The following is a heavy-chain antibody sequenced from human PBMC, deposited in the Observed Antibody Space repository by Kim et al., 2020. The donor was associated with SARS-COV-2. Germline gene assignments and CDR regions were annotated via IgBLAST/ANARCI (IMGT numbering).Heavy chain of an antibody. D-gene: IGHD3-9*01. Sequence: SGPTLVNPTQTLTLTCSFSGFSLSTSGEGVGWIRQPPGKALEWLALIYWDDDSRYRPSLKSRLTITKDTSKNQVVLTMTNMDPVDTATYYCARTNYEILTGYHQAWFDPWGQGTLVTVSS. J-gene: IGHJ5*02. V-gene: IGHV2-5*02. CDR2: IYWDDDS. CDR3: ARTNYEILTGYHQAWFDP. CDR1: GFSLSTSGEG.